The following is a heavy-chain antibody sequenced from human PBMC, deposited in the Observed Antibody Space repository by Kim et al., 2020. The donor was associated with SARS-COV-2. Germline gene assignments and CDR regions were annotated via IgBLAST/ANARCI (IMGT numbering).Heavy chain of an antibody. V-gene: IGHV3-53*01. CDR1: GFTVSTNY. D-gene: IGHD5-18*01. Sequence: GGSLRLSCAASGFTVSTNYMNWVRQAPGKGLEWVSVIYSGGSTYYADAVKGRFTISRDSSKNTLYLQMNSLRAEDTAVYYCARGLREYNYGPPAYWGQGTLVTVSS. CDR2: IYSGGST. J-gene: IGHJ4*02. CDR3: ARGLREYNYGPPAY.